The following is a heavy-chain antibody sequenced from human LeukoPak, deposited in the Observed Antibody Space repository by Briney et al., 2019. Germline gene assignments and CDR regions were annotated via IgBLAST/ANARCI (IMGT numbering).Heavy chain of an antibody. Sequence: ASVKVSCKASGYTFTSYDMHWVRQAPGQGLEWMGIIKPSGGSTSYAQKFQGRVTITADESTSTAYMELSSLRSEDTAVYYCARGGSRGYCSGGSCYRADYWGQGTLVTVSS. V-gene: IGHV1-46*01. CDR1: GYTFTSYD. CDR2: IKPSGGST. J-gene: IGHJ4*02. D-gene: IGHD2-15*01. CDR3: ARGGSRGYCSGGSCYRADY.